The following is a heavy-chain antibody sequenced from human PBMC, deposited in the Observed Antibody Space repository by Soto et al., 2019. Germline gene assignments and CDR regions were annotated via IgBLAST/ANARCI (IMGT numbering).Heavy chain of an antibody. J-gene: IGHJ3*02. CDR3: ARFSRRGRAAAGTADAFGI. Sequence: DQAKGLEWVSSISSSSYIYSADSVKGRFTSSRDNAKNSLYLQMNSLRAEDTAVYYCARFSRRGRAAAGTADAFGIWGERTMVTV. D-gene: IGHD6-13*01. CDR2: ISSSSYI. V-gene: IGHV3-21*01.